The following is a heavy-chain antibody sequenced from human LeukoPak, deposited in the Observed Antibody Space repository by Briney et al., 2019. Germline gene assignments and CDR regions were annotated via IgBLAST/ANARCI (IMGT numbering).Heavy chain of an antibody. CDR1: GFTVSSNY. Sequence: GGSLRLSCAASGFTVSSNYMSWVRQAPGKGLEWVSVIYSGGSTYYADSVKGRFTISRGNSKNTLYLQMNSLRAEDTAVYYCAREGVYSSFDYWGQGTLVTVSS. CDR3: AREGVYSSFDY. CDR2: IYSGGST. D-gene: IGHD4-11*01. J-gene: IGHJ4*02. V-gene: IGHV3-53*01.